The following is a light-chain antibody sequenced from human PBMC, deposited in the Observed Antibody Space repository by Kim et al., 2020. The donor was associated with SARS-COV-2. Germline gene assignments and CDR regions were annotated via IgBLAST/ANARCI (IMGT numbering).Light chain of an antibody. Sequence: DIQMTQSPSTLSASVGDRVTITCRASQNINSWLAWFQQKPGKAPNLLIYLASGLESGVPSRFSGSGSGTEFTLTISSLQPDDFATYYCQQYKTYRFTFGQGTKLEIK. CDR2: LAS. CDR3: QQYKTYRFT. CDR1: QNINSW. V-gene: IGKV1-5*03. J-gene: IGKJ2*01.